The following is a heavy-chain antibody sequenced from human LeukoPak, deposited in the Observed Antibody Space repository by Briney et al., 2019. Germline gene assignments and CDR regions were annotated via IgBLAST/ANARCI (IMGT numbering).Heavy chain of an antibody. CDR3: ALTGGSSGYFLPEKFDY. CDR1: GYSISNGYY. D-gene: IGHD3-22*01. V-gene: IGHV4-38-2*01. J-gene: IGHJ4*02. Sequence: KTSETLSLTCAVSGYSISNGYYWGWIRQPPGKGPEWIGTIYHTGTTYYNPSLKSRVTISVETSKSQLSLKLSSVTATDTAVYYCALTGGSSGYFLPEKFDYWGQGTLVTVSS. CDR2: IYHTGTT.